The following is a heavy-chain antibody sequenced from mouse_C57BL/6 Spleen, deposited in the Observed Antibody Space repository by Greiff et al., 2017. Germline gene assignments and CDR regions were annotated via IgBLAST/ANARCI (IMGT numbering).Heavy chain of an antibody. D-gene: IGHD1-1*01. V-gene: IGHV1-64*01. CDR3: ARDYYGSSLFDY. Sequence: QVQLQQPGAELVKPGASVKLSCKASGYTFTGYWMHWVKQRPGQGFEWIEMIHPNSGSTNYNEKFKSKATLTVEKSSSTAYMQLSSLTSEDSAVYYCARDYYGSSLFDYWGQGTTLTVSS. CDR2: IHPNSGST. CDR1: GYTFTGYW. J-gene: IGHJ2*01.